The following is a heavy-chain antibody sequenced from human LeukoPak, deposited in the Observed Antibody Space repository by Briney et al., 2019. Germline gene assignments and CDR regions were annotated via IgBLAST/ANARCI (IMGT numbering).Heavy chain of an antibody. CDR2: IRSKAYGETA. CDR1: GFTFGDYA. Sequence: GGSLRLSCTASGFTFGDYAMSWISQAPGKGLEWVGFIRSKAYGETADYAASVKGRFTISRDDSKAIAYLQMNSLKTEDTAVYHCTRDRGAYNLYDYWGQGTPVTVSS. J-gene: IGHJ4*02. D-gene: IGHD1-1*01. V-gene: IGHV3-49*03. CDR3: TRDRGAYNLYDY.